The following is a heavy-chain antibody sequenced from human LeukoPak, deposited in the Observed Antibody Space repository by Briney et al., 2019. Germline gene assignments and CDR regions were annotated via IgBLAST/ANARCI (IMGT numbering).Heavy chain of an antibody. J-gene: IGHJ4*02. CDR3: ARDSGMKQQLDYFDY. CDR1: GYXFTSYY. Sequence: GASVKVSCKASGYXFTSYYIHWVRQAPGQGLEWMGIINPSGGSTSYTQKFQGRVATTRDTSTSTVYMELSSLRSEDTAVYYCARDSGMKQQLDYFDYWGQGTLVTVSS. V-gene: IGHV1-46*01. D-gene: IGHD6-13*01. CDR2: INPSGGST.